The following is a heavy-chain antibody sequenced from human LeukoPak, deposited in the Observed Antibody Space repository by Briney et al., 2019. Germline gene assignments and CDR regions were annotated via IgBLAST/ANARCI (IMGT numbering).Heavy chain of an antibody. Sequence: GESPKISCKGSGYSFTSYWIGWVRQMPGKGLEWVGLIYPGDSDTSYSPSFQGQVTISADKSIRTAYLQWSSLRASDTAMYYCARIGHSTTAGGSYGYFDYWGQGTLVTVSS. D-gene: IGHD5-18*01. V-gene: IGHV5-51*01. J-gene: IGHJ4*02. CDR2: IYPGDSDT. CDR1: GYSFTSYW. CDR3: ARIGHSTTAGGSYGYFDY.